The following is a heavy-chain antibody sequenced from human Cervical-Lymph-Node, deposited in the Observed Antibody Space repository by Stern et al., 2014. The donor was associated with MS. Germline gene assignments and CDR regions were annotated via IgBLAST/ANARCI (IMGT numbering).Heavy chain of an antibody. Sequence: QVQLQESGPGLVKPSETLSLTCTVSGGSISSSSYYWGWIRQPPGQGLEWIGNIYYRGSTYYKPSLKSRVTISVDTSQNQFSLMLSSVTAADTAVYYCATTKDGYNWMFDYWGQGTLVTVSS. D-gene: IGHD5-24*01. CDR1: GGSISSSSYY. CDR3: ATTKDGYNWMFDY. CDR2: IYYRGST. J-gene: IGHJ4*02. V-gene: IGHV4-39*01.